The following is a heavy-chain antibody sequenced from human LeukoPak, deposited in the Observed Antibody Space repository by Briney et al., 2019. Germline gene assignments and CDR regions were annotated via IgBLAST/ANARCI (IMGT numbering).Heavy chain of an antibody. CDR1: GYTFIRYY. CDR3: ARDPVVVVAAGHLDY. CDR2: INPSGGST. J-gene: IGHJ4*02. V-gene: IGHV1-46*01. D-gene: IGHD2-15*01. Sequence: ASVKVSCKASGYTFIRYYMHWVGQPRGQRGEWMGVINPSGGSTSYAQKFQGRVTMTSDMSTSTVYMQLSSLRSEDTAVYYCARDPVVVVAAGHLDYWGQGTLVTVSS.